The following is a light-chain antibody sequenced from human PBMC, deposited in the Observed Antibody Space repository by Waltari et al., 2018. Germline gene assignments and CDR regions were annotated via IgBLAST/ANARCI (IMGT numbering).Light chain of an antibody. CDR2: DTS. CDR3: QQSYSAPRT. CDR1: HENRNY. V-gene: IGKV1-33*01. J-gene: IGKJ2*01. Sequence: DIQMTQSPSSLSASVGDRVTITCQASHENRNYLNWYQQKPGKAPKLLIYDTSNLETGVPSRFSGSGSGTDFTLTISSLHPEDFATYYCQQSYSAPRTFGQGTKLEIK.